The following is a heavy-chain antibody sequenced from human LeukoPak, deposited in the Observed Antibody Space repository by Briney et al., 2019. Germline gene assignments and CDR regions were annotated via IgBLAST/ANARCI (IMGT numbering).Heavy chain of an antibody. CDR3: PRVTRRVEGHDWFDP. V-gene: IGHV4-39*01. Sequence: PGGSLRLSCAASGFTVSRSYMIWARQAPGKGLEWIGSIYYSGGTYYNPSLKSRVTISVDTSKNQFSLKLSSGTAADAAVYYCPRVTRRVEGHDWFDPWGQGTLVTVSS. D-gene: IGHD5-24*01. CDR2: IYYSGGT. CDR1: GFTVSRSY. J-gene: IGHJ5*02.